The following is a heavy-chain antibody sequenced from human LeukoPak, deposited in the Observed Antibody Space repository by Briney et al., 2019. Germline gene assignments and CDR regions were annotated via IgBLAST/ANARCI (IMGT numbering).Heavy chain of an antibody. CDR2: IIPIFGTA. J-gene: IGHJ4*02. CDR1: GGTFSSYA. D-gene: IGHD2-15*01. CDR3: ARGRFCSGGSCYSAFLDY. V-gene: IGHV1-69*05. Sequence: SVKVSCKASGGTFSSYAISWVRQAPGQGLEWMGRIIPIFGTANYAQKFQGRVTITTDESTSTVYMELSSLRSEDTAVYYCARGRFCSGGSCYSAFLDYWGQGTLVTVSS.